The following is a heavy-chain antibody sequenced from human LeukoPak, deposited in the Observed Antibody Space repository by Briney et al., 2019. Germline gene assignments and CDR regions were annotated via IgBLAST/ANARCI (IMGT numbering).Heavy chain of an antibody. CDR2: ISSSGSTI. J-gene: IGHJ5*02. V-gene: IGHV3-11*04. D-gene: IGHD3-3*01. CDR1: RFTFSDYY. CDR3: ARSGRGITIFGVVIPPQNNWFDP. Sequence: PGGSLRLSCAASRFTFSDYYMSWIRQAPGKGLEWVSYISSSGSTIYYADSVKGRFTISRDNAKNSLYLQMNSLRAEDTAVYYCARSGRGITIFGVVIPPQNNWFDPWGQGTLVTVSS.